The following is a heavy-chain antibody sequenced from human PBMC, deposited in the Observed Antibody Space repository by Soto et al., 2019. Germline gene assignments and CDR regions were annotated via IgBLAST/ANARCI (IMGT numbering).Heavy chain of an antibody. CDR3: GKGNSKWGTGDAFDI. V-gene: IGHV3-23*01. CDR2: ISGTGGST. Sequence: GGSLRLSCAASGFTFNNYALNWVRQAPGKGLEWVSSISGTGGSTFYAGSAKGRFTISRDNSKNTLFLQMTSLRAEDTAVYYCGKGNSKWGTGDAFDIWGQGXMVTV. CDR1: GFTFNNYA. D-gene: IGHD7-27*01. J-gene: IGHJ3*02.